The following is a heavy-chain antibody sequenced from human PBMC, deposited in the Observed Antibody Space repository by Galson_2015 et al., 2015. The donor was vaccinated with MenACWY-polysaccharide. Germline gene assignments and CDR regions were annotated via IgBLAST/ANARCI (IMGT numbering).Heavy chain of an antibody. D-gene: IGHD2-15*01. CDR3: EKGDIRFCSGGTCYGIDY. V-gene: IGHV3-30*03. CDR1: GFSFSSYV. J-gene: IGHJ4*02. CDR2: ISYDEDKT. Sequence: SLRLSCAASGFSFSSYVFHWVRQAPGKGLEWVTLISYDEDKTFYADSVKGRFAISRDNSKNTVYLQMNSLRAEDTAVYFCEKGDIRFCSGGTCYGIDYWGQGALVTVSS.